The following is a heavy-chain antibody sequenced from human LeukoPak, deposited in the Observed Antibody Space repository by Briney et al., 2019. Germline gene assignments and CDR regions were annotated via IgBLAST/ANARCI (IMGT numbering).Heavy chain of an antibody. CDR1: GGSISGYY. CDR3: AREGGFYRPLDY. V-gene: IGHV4-59*12. CDR2: VHLDGRT. D-gene: IGHD3-3*01. Sequence: SETLSLTCTVSGGSISGYYWSWIRQPPGKGLEWIGEVHLDGRTNYNPSLESRLTMSVDVSENQVSLKLTSVTAADTAVYYCAREGGFYRPLDYSGQGTLVTVSS. J-gene: IGHJ4*02.